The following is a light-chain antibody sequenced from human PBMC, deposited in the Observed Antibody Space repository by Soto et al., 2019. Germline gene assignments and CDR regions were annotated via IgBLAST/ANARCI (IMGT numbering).Light chain of an antibody. Sequence: IVISRRPANLSGSPGQRDNPSCTARQGVNNYLAWYQQKPGQAPRLLIYGASNRATGIPARFSGSGSGTDFTLTISSLEPEDFAVYYCQRRDNSVTFGGGTKVDI. CDR2: GAS. V-gene: IGKV3D-11*01. CDR1: QGVNNY. CDR3: QRRDNSVT. J-gene: IGKJ4*01.